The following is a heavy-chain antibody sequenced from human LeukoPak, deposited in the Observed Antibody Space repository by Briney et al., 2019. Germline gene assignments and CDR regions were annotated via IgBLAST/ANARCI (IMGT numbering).Heavy chain of an antibody. V-gene: IGHV4-59*08. J-gene: IGHJ4*02. Sequence: SETLSLTCTVSGGSISSYYWSWIRQPPGKGLEWIAYISDIGSINYNPSPKSRVTISVDTSKNQFSLKLSSVTAADTAVYYCARHTPETLDFDYWGQGTLVTVSS. CDR1: GGSISSYY. D-gene: IGHD2/OR15-2a*01. CDR3: ARHTPETLDFDY. CDR2: ISDIGSI.